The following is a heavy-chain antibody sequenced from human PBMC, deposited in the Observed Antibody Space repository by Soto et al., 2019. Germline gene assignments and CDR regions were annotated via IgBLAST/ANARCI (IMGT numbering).Heavy chain of an antibody. CDR1: GDSINNSY. Sequence: PSETLSLTCAVSGDSINNSYWSWIRQPPGKGLEWIGNIYYTGTTTYNPSLESRVTMSVDTSKNQFSLKLNSVDAADTAVYYCAKYRRTEAEGFTLDYWGRGTLVTV. CDR3: AKYRRTEAEGFTLDY. J-gene: IGHJ4*02. CDR2: IYYTGTT. V-gene: IGHV4-59*01. D-gene: IGHD2-2*01.